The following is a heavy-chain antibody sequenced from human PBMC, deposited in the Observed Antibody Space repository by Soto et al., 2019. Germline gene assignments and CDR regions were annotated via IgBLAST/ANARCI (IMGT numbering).Heavy chain of an antibody. Sequence: QVQLVESGGGVVQPGRSLRLSCTASGFTFSSYDIHWVRQAPGKGLEWVASISHDGSIKYYADSVKGRFTISRDNSKSTLYLQMNSMRAEDTALYYCANGLTSGMGGGEFDVWGQGTLVTVSS. CDR2: ISHDGSIK. CDR3: ANGLTSGMGGGEFDV. V-gene: IGHV3-30*18. CDR1: GFTFSSYD. D-gene: IGHD3-16*01. J-gene: IGHJ4*02.